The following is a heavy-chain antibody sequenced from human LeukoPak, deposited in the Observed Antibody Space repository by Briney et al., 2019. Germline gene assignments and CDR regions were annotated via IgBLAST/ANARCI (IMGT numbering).Heavy chain of an antibody. D-gene: IGHD3-16*01. Sequence: PGGSLRLSCAASGFTFSSYEMNWVRQAPGKGLEWVSYISSSGSTIYYADSVKGRFTISRDNAKNSLYLQMNSLRAEDTAVYYCARSTFMITFGGVRPPFDYWGQGTRVTLSS. CDR1: GFTFSSYE. J-gene: IGHJ4*02. CDR3: ARSTFMITFGGVRPPFDY. CDR2: ISSSGSTI. V-gene: IGHV3-48*03.